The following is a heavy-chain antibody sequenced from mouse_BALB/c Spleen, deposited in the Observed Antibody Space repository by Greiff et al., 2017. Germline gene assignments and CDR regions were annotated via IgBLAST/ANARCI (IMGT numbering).Heavy chain of an antibody. CDR2: IRNKANGYTT. D-gene: IGHD1-1*01. Sequence: EVQLQESGGGLVQPGGSLRLSCATSGFTFTDYYMSWVRQPPGKALEWLGFIRNKANGYTTEYSASVKGRFTISRDNAKNTLYLQMSSLKSEDTAMYYCARHYYGSSPYYFDYWGQGTTLTVSS. CDR3: ARHYYGSSPYYFDY. V-gene: IGHV7-3*02. J-gene: IGHJ2*01. CDR1: GFTFTDYY.